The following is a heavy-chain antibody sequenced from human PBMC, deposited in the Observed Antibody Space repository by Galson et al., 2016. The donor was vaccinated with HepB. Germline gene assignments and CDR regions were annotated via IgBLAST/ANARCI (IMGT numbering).Heavy chain of an antibody. Sequence: SVKVSCKVSRYTLTELSIHWVRQAPGKGLEWMGGFDPEDDETIFAQKFQGRVTMTEDTSTDTAYMELRSLRSEDTAVYYCATTMGLYCSGGSCYPFDYWGQGTLVTVSS. D-gene: IGHD2-15*01. J-gene: IGHJ4*02. CDR3: ATTMGLYCSGGSCYPFDY. CDR1: RYTLTELS. V-gene: IGHV1-24*01. CDR2: FDPEDDET.